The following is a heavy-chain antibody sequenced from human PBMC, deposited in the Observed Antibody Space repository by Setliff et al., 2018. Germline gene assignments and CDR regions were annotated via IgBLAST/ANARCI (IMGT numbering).Heavy chain of an antibody. CDR2: VFSGDSDT. V-gene: IGHV5-51*01. CDR1: GYRFKNYW. J-gene: IGHJ3*02. D-gene: IGHD6-25*01. Sequence: PGESLKISWKGAGYRFKNYWIGWVRQMTGKGMEWMGIVFSGDSDTRYSPSFQGQVTMSADKSINNAYLQWSSLKASDTAMYYCARLGAPASHDAFDIWGQGTMVTVSS. CDR3: ARLGAPASHDAFDI.